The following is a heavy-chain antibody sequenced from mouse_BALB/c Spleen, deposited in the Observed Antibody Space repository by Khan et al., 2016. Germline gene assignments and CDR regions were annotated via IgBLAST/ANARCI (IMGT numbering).Heavy chain of an antibody. D-gene: IGHD1-1*02. J-gene: IGHJ4*01. CDR2: IWGDGST. CDR3: ARVWGDY. V-gene: IGHV2-6-7*01. CDR1: GFSLTGYG. Sequence: QMQLEESGPGLVAPSQSLSITCTVSGFSLTGYGVNWVRQPPGKGLEWLGMIWGDGSTDYNSALKSRLTITKDNSKSQVFLKMNSLQTDDTARYXCARVWGDYWGQGTSVTVSS.